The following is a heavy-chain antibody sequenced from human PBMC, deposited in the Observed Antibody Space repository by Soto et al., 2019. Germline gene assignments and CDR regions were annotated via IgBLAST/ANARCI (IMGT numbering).Heavy chain of an antibody. J-gene: IGHJ6*02. D-gene: IGHD2-21*02. CDR1: GYTFTNFG. Sequence: QVHLVQSGAEVKKPGASVNVSCNASGYTFTNFGLNWVRQAPGQGLEWMAWISPYNGKTDYAQKVQGRVSVTTDTSTATAYMEMSRLTSDDTAVYYCARQPGVVGTADLYGMDVWGQGTTVTVSS. CDR2: ISPYNGKT. CDR3: ARQPGVVGTADLYGMDV. V-gene: IGHV1-18*01.